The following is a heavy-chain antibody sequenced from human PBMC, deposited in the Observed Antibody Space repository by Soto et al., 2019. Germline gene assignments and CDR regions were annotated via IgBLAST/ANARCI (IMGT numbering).Heavy chain of an antibody. J-gene: IGHJ4*02. CDR2: ISSSSSTI. CDR3: ARGSYSSSWYLGFDY. V-gene: IGHV3-48*01. CDR1: GFTFISYS. Sequence: GGSLRLSCAASGFTFISYSMNWVLQAPWKGLEWVSYISSSSSTIYYADSVKGRFTISRDNAKNSLYLQMNSLRAEDTAVYYCARGSYSSSWYLGFDYWGQGTLVTVSS. D-gene: IGHD6-13*01.